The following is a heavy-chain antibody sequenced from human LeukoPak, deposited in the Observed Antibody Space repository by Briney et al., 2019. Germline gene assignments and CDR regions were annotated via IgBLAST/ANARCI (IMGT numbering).Heavy chain of an antibody. CDR1: GGSFSGYY. J-gene: IGHJ4*02. CDR3: ARRAYSAAYWKHFDY. D-gene: IGHD1-1*01. Sequence: SETLSLTCAVYGGSFSGYYWSWIRQPPGKGLEWIGGINHSGSTNYNPSLKSRVTISVDTSKNQFSLKLNSVTAADTAVYFCARRAYSAAYWKHFDYWGQGTLVTVSS. V-gene: IGHV4-34*01. CDR2: INHSGST.